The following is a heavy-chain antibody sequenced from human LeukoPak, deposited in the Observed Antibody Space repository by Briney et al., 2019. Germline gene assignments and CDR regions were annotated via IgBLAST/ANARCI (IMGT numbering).Heavy chain of an antibody. CDR1: GGSIRSYY. CDR2: IYIDGST. Sequence: SETLSLTCTVSGGSIRSYYWSWIRQPAGKGLEWIGRIYIDGSTNYNPSFKSRVTMSTDTSKNQFSLKLSSVTAADTAVYYCAREILGYCSSTSCYDDAFDIWGQGTMVTVSS. J-gene: IGHJ3*02. V-gene: IGHV4-4*07. D-gene: IGHD2-2*01. CDR3: AREILGYCSSTSCYDDAFDI.